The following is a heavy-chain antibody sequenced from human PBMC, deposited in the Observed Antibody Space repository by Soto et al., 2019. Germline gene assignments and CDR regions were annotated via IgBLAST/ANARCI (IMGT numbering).Heavy chain of an antibody. Sequence: GGSLRLSCAASGFTFSSYAMSWVRQAPGKGLEWVSAISGSGGSTYYADSVKGRFTISRDNSKNTLYLQMNSLRAEDTAVYYCAKARGAAAGKFYYYGMDVWGHGTTVTVSS. V-gene: IGHV3-23*01. CDR2: ISGSGGST. J-gene: IGHJ6*02. CDR1: GFTFSSYA. CDR3: AKARGAAAGKFYYYGMDV. D-gene: IGHD6-13*01.